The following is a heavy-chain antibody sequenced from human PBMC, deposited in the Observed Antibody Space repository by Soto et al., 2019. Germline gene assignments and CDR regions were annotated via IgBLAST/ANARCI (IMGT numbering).Heavy chain of an antibody. V-gene: IGHV3-23*01. CDR3: AKNPGYYYDSTGYHFDY. CDR2: ISYGGGTT. Sequence: EVQLLESGGGLVQPGGSLRLSCAASEFTFSNYAMSWVRQAPGKGLEWVSAISYGGGTTYYADSVKGRFTISRDNSXKXVYLQRSSLRAEDTAVYYCAKNPGYYYDSTGYHFDYWGQGTLVTVSS. J-gene: IGHJ4*02. CDR1: EFTFSNYA. D-gene: IGHD3-22*01.